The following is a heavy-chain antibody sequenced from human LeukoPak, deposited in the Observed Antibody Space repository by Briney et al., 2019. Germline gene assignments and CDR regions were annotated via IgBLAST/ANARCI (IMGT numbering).Heavy chain of an antibody. D-gene: IGHD4-23*01. CDR1: GFTLSSYG. CDR2: IWYDGSNK. CDR3: AREPYGGKGYYFDY. Sequence: GGSLRLSCAASGFTLSSYGMHWVRQAPGEGLEWVAVIWYDGSNKYYADSVKGRFTISRDNSKNTLYLQMNSLRAEDTAVYYCAREPYGGKGYYFDYWGQGTLVTVSS. J-gene: IGHJ4*02. V-gene: IGHV3-33*01.